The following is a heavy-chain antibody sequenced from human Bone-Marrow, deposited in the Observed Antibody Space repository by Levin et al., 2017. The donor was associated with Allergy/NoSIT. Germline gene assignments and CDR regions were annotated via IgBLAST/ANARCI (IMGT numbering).Heavy chain of an antibody. Sequence: GGSLRLSCAASGFTFSHAWMSWVRQAPGKGLEWVGQIKSKTDDETTDFAAPVKGRFAISRDDSENTLYLPMNSLTTDDTGVYYCNTRIAVASDDAFDVWGQGTVVTVSS. J-gene: IGHJ3*01. V-gene: IGHV3-15*01. D-gene: IGHD6-19*01. CDR2: IKSKTDDETT. CDR3: NTRIAVASDDAFDV. CDR1: GFTFSHAW.